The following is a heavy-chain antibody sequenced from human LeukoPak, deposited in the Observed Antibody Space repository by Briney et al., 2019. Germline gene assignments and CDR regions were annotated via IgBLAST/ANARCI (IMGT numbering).Heavy chain of an antibody. CDR3: ARVPYCGGDCPPRD. D-gene: IGHD2-21*02. CDR1: GYTFTSYD. Sequence: GASVKVSCKASGYTFTSYDINWVRQATGQGLEWMGWMNPNSGNTGYAQKFQGRVTMTRNTSIRTAYMELSSLRSEDTAVYYCARVPYCGGDCPPRDWGQGTLVTVSS. CDR2: MNPNSGNT. J-gene: IGHJ4*02. V-gene: IGHV1-8*01.